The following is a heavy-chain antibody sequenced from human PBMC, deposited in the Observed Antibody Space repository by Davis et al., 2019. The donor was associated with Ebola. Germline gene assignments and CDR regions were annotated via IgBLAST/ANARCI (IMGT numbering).Heavy chain of an antibody. CDR1: GYTFTSYD. CDR2: MNPNSGDT. Sequence: AASVKVSCKASGYTFTSYDINWVRQATGQGLEWMGWMNPNSGDTGYAQKFQDRVTMTRNTSISTAYMELSSLRSEDTAVYYCAREVADSSGCDYWGQGTLVTVSS. V-gene: IGHV1-8*01. J-gene: IGHJ4*02. D-gene: IGHD6-19*01. CDR3: AREVADSSGCDY.